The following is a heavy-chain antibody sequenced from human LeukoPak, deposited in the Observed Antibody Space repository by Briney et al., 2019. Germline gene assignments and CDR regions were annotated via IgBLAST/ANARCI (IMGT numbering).Heavy chain of an antibody. V-gene: IGHV1-69*04. CDR2: ILPILGIA. CDR3: ALPDVDTAMVTYFDY. CDR1: GGTFSSYA. D-gene: IGHD5-18*01. Sequence: SVKVSCKASGGTFSSYAISWVRQAPGQGLEWMGRILPILGIANYAQKFQGRVTITADKSTSTAYMELSSLRSEDTAVYYCALPDVDTAMVTYFDYWGQGTLVTVSS. J-gene: IGHJ4*02.